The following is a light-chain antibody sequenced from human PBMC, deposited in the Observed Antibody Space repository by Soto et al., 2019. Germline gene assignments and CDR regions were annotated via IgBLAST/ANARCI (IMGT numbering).Light chain of an antibody. CDR3: AAWDDSLNGLL. Sequence: QSVLTQPPSASGTPGQRVTISCSGSNSNIGSNTVNWYQQLPGTAPKLLIYSNNQRPSGVPDRFSGSKSGTSASLAISGLQSEDEADYCCAAWDDSLNGLLFGGGTKLTVL. V-gene: IGLV1-44*01. J-gene: IGLJ2*01. CDR1: NSNIGSNT. CDR2: SNN.